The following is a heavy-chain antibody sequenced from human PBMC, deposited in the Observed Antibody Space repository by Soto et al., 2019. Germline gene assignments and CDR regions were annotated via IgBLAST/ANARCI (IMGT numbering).Heavy chain of an antibody. V-gene: IGHV4-39*01. CDR3: ARGFRVPPEALFGVVNNWFDP. CDR2: IYYSGST. CDR1: GGSISSSSYY. J-gene: IGHJ5*02. Sequence: SETLSLTCTVSGGSISSSSYYWGWIRQPPGKGLEWIGSIYYSGSTYYNPSLKSRVTISVDTSKNQFSLKLSSVTAADTAVYYCARGFRVPPEALFGVVNNWFDPWGQGTLVTVSS. D-gene: IGHD3-3*01.